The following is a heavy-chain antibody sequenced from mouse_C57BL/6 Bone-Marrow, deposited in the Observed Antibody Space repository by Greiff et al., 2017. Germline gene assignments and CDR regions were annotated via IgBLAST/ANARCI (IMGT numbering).Heavy chain of an antibody. Sequence: QVQLQQPGAELVLPAASVKLSCQASGYTFTSYWMHWVKQRPGQGLEWIGVIDPSDSYTNYNQKFKGKSTLTVDKSSRTAYLQLSSLTSEDASVYYCAIDYPSWFGYWGQGTLVTVSA. V-gene: IGHV1-69*01. J-gene: IGHJ3*01. CDR3: AIDYPSWFGY. CDR2: IDPSDSYT. D-gene: IGHD2-13*01. CDR1: GYTFTSYW.